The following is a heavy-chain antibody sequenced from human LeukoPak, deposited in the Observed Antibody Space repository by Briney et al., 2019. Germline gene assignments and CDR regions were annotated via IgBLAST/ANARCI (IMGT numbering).Heavy chain of an antibody. V-gene: IGHV4-34*01. CDR3: AREGNSGVRGVKVDY. CDR1: GGSFSGYY. J-gene: IGHJ4*02. CDR2: INHSGST. D-gene: IGHD3-10*01. Sequence: SETLSLTCAVYGGSFSGYYWSWIRQPPGKGLEWIGEINHSGSTNYNPSLKSRVTISADTSKNQFSLKVSSVTAADTAVYYCAREGNSGVRGVKVDYWGQGTLVTVSS.